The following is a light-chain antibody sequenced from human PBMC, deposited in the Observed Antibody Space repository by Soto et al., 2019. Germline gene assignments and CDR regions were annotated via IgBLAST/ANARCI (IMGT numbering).Light chain of an antibody. CDR2: GAS. Sequence: EIVMTQSPATLSVSPGERITLSCRASQSISTSLAWYQQKPGQAPRLLMYGASTRATGIPARFSGSGSGTDFTLTISSLEPEDFAIYYCLQRYNWPLTFGGGTKVDIK. CDR1: QSISTS. J-gene: IGKJ4*01. CDR3: LQRYNWPLT. V-gene: IGKV3D-15*01.